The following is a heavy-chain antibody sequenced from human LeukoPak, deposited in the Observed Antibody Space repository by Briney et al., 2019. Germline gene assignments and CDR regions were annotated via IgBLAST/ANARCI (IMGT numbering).Heavy chain of an antibody. CDR1: GGSISSYY. CDR3: ARNDFWSGYDAFDI. Sequence: PSETLSLTCTVSGGSISSYYWSWIRQPPGKGLEWIGYIYYSGSTNYNPSLKSRVTISVDTSKNHFSLKLSSVTAADTAVYYCARNDFWSGYDAFDIWGQGTMVTVSS. CDR2: IYYSGST. J-gene: IGHJ3*02. D-gene: IGHD3-3*01. V-gene: IGHV4-59*01.